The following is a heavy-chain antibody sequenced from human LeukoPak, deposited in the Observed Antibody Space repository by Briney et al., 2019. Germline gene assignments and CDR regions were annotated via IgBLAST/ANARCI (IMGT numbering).Heavy chain of an antibody. CDR2: IRYDESYK. J-gene: IGHJ6*02. Sequence: GGSLRLSCAASGFTFSFYGMHWVRQAPGKGLEWVAFIRYDESYKYYEESVKGRLTISRDNSENTLYLQMNSPRAEDTAVYYCAKGVQDKGYFFYGLDVWGQGTTVTVSS. V-gene: IGHV3-30*02. D-gene: IGHD6-13*01. CDR1: GFTFSFYG. CDR3: AKGVQDKGYFFYGLDV.